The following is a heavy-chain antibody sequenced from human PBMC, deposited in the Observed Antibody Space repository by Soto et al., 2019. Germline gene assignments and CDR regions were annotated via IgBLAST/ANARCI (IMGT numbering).Heavy chain of an antibody. D-gene: IGHD2-2*01. V-gene: IGHV4-34*01. J-gene: IGHJ5*02. CDR3: ARVLRVVPAAIP. CDR2: INHSGST. Sequence: SETLSLTCAVYGGSFSGYYWSWIRQPPGKGLEWIGEINHSGSTNYNPSLKSRVTISVDTSKNQFSLKLSSVTAADTAVYYCARVLRVVPAAIPWGQGTLVTVSS. CDR1: GGSFSGYY.